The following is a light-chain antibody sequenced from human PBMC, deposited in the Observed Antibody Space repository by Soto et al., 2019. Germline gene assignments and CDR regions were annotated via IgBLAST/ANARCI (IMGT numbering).Light chain of an antibody. Sequence: EIVLTQSPGTLSLSPGERATLSCRASQSVTGSYLAWYQQKPGQAPRLLIYGASSRATGIPDRFSGSESGTDFTFTIARVEAEDFAVYYCLQYGGSPRTFGQGTKVEMK. V-gene: IGKV3-20*01. J-gene: IGKJ1*01. CDR1: QSVTGSY. CDR2: GAS. CDR3: LQYGGSPRT.